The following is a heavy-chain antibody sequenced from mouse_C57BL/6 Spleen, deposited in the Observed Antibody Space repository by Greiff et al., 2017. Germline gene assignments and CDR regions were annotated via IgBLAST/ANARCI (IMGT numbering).Heavy chain of an antibody. CDR2: IDPSDSYT. V-gene: IGHV1-50*01. CDR1: GYTFTSYW. CDR3: ARRGLTTVVHFDY. D-gene: IGHD1-1*01. J-gene: IGHJ2*01. Sequence: VQLQQPGAELVKPGASVKLSCKASGYTFTSYWMQWVKQRPGQGLEWIGEIDPSDSYTNYNQKFKGKATLTVDTSSSTAYMQLSSLTSEDSAVYYCARRGLTTVVHFDYWGQGTTLTVSS.